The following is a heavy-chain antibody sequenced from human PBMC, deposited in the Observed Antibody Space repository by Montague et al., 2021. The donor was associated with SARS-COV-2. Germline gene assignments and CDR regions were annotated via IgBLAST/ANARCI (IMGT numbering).Heavy chain of an antibody. V-gene: IGHV4-4*02. CDR1: GVAELRRRS. CDR3: ARKGSGRSDLAY. D-gene: IGHD1-26*01. Sequence: SETLSLTCTVSGVAELRRRSEEHTSEPQSLAQLVCRDLLDNKSTKYKPSLKSRVSMSVDKSWNQFSLRLTSVTAADTAIYYCARKGSGRSDLAYWGQGTLVTVAS. CDR2: LLDNKST. J-gene: IGHJ4*02.